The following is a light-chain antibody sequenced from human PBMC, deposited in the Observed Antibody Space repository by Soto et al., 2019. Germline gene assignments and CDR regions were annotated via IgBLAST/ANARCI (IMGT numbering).Light chain of an antibody. Sequence: DIQMTQSPSTLSASVGDRVTITCRASQSISSWLAWYQQKPGKAPKLLIYAASTLQSGVPSRFSGSGSVTEFTLTISSLQPDDFATYYCQQYNSYSTFGQGTRLEIK. J-gene: IGKJ5*01. V-gene: IGKV1-5*01. CDR1: QSISSW. CDR3: QQYNSYST. CDR2: AAS.